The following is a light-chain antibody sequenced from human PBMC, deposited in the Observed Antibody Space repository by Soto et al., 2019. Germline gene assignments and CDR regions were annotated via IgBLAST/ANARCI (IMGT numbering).Light chain of an antibody. V-gene: IGKV3-20*01. J-gene: IGKJ1*01. CDR1: QSVSANY. Sequence: EIVLTQSPGTLSLSPGERATLSCRASQSVSANYLAWYQQKPGQAPRFLIYGASSRATGIPDRFSGSGSGTDFTLTISRLEPEDFSVYYCRQYGSSPPTFGQGTKVEIK. CDR3: RQYGSSPPT. CDR2: GAS.